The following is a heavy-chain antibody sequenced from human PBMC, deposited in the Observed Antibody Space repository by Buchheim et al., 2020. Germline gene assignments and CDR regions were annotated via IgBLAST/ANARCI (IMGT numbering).Heavy chain of an antibody. J-gene: IGHJ4*02. CDR3: ARAYTGGGWDHFDH. V-gene: IGHV3-30*15. CDR1: RFTFSSYA. D-gene: IGHD6-19*01. Sequence: QVQLVESGGGVVQPGRSLRLSCAASRFTFSSYAMHWVRQAPGKGLEWVAVISYDGSNTYYADSVKGPFTISRDNSKNTLYLQMSSIRAKDTAVYYYARAYTGGGWDHFDHWGQGTL. CDR2: ISYDGSNT.